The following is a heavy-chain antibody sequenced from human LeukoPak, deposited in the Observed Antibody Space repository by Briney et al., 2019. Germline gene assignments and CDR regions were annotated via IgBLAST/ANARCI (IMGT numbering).Heavy chain of an antibody. J-gene: IGHJ4*02. D-gene: IGHD6-13*01. CDR2: IYSSGST. Sequence: SETLSLTCTVSGGSISSYYWSWIRQPPGKGLEWIGYIYSSGSTNYNPSLKSRVTISVDTSKNQFSLKLSSLTAADTAMYYCARDTPGSWYYFDFWGQGTLVTVSS. CDR1: GGSISSYY. V-gene: IGHV4-59*01. CDR3: ARDTPGSWYYFDF.